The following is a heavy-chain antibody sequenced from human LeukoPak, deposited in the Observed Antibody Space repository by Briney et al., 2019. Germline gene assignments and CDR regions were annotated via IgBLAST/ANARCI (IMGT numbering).Heavy chain of an antibody. CDR3: ARNTAAFTPLDY. Sequence: ANIKQDGSEKYYVDSVKGRFTISRDNAKNSLYLQMNSLRAEDTAVYYCARNTAAFTPLDYWGQGTLVTVSS. V-gene: IGHV3-7*01. CDR2: IKQDGSEK. J-gene: IGHJ4*02. D-gene: IGHD3-3*02.